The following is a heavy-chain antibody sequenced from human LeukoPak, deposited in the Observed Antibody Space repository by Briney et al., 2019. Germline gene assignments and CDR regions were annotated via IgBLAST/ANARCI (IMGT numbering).Heavy chain of an antibody. CDR1: GFTFSSYG. Sequence: PGGSLRLSCAASGFTFSSYGMHWVRQAPGKGLEWVSGISWNSGSIGYADSVKGRFTISRDNAKNSLYLQMNSLRAEDTALYYCAKDMGPYSSSWYGYYGMDVWGQGTTVTVSS. CDR2: ISWNSGSI. J-gene: IGHJ6*02. D-gene: IGHD6-13*01. V-gene: IGHV3-9*01. CDR3: AKDMGPYSSSWYGYYGMDV.